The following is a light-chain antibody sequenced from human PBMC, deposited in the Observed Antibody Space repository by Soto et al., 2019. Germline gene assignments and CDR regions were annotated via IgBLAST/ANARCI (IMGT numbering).Light chain of an antibody. Sequence: DIQMTQSLSSLSASVGDTVTITCRASQSISNSLGWYQQKPGKAPKFLIYVASTLQRGVPSRFSGSGSGTDFTLTISSLQPEDVATYYCQQTFSPPYTFGQGTKLEIK. CDR3: QQTFSPPYT. V-gene: IGKV1-39*01. CDR1: QSISNS. J-gene: IGKJ2*01. CDR2: VAS.